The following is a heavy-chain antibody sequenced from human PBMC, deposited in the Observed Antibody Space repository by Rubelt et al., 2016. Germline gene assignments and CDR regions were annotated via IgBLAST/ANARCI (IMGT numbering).Heavy chain of an antibody. Sequence: QVQLVESGGGVVRPGRSLRLSCAASGFTFSSYGMHWVRQAPGKGLEWVSRINGDGRSTDYADSVKGRFTISRDNSRNTLYLQMNSLRAGDTALYYCVFDFWGQGTRVTVSS. CDR3: VFDF. CDR1: GFTFSSYG. V-gene: IGHV3-NL1*01. J-gene: IGHJ4*02. CDR2: INGDGRST.